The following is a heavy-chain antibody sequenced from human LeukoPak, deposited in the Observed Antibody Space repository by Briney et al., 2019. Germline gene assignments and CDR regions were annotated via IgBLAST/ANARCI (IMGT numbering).Heavy chain of an antibody. CDR1: GGSMSSYY. V-gene: IGHV4-59*08. CDR2: IYYNGKT. J-gene: IGHJ4*02. Sequence: SETLSLTCTVSGGSMSSYYWSWIRQPPGKGLEWIGYIYYNGKTNYSPSLNSRVTISVDTSRYQFSLKLNSVTAADTAVYYCARGGWSVDYWGQGTLVTVSS. D-gene: IGHD6-19*01. CDR3: ARGGWSVDY.